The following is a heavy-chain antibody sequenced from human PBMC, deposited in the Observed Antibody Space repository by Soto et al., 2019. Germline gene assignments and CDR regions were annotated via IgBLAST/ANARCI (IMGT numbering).Heavy chain of an antibody. Sequence: QVQLVESGGGAVQPGRSLRLSCAVSGFTFSSHAMHWVRQAPGKGLEWVALISSDGSNKYYADSVKGRFTTSRDNSKNTMYLQMNSLRVEDTAVYYCARDDEGGSDCDLGYWGQGALVTVSS. J-gene: IGHJ4*02. CDR2: ISSDGSNK. CDR1: GFTFSSHA. CDR3: ARDDEGGSDCDLGY. V-gene: IGHV3-30-3*01. D-gene: IGHD1-26*01.